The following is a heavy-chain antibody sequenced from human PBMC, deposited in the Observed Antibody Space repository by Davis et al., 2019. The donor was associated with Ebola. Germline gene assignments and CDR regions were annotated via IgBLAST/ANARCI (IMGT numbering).Heavy chain of an antibody. Sequence: ASVKVSCKASGYTFTSYYMHWVRQAPGQGLEWMGWISGYNGNTDYAQTVQGRVSMTTDTSTSTAYMELRSLRSDDTAVYYCARDGTYYIGHCVSTSCFGVDYWGQGTLVTVSS. D-gene: IGHD2-2*01. CDR1: GYTFTSYY. V-gene: IGHV1-18*04. CDR3: ARDGTYYIGHCVSTSCFGVDY. J-gene: IGHJ4*02. CDR2: ISGYNGNT.